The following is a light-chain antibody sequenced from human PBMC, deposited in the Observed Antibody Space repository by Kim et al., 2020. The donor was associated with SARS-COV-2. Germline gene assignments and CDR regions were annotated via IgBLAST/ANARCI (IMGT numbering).Light chain of an antibody. CDR1: QDISSW. V-gene: IGKV1-12*02. J-gene: IGKJ1*01. CDR3: QQAKNFPWT. CDR2: TAS. Sequence: AAVGDRVTISCRANQDISSWLAWYQQKPGKAPKLLIYTASSLQTGVPSRFSGRGSGTDFTLTISSLQPEDFATYFCQQAKNFPWTFGQGTKVDIK.